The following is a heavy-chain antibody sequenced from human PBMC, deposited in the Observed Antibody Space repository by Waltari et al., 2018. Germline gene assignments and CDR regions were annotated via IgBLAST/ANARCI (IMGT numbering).Heavy chain of an antibody. J-gene: IGHJ4*02. CDR2: ISWDGGST. CDR3: AKDYGGSYEYFDY. CDR1: GFTFDDYA. V-gene: IGHV3-43D*03. D-gene: IGHD1-26*01. Sequence: EVQLVESGGVVVQPGGSLRLSCAASGFTFDDYAMHWVRQAQGKGLEWVSLISWDGGSTYYADSVKGRFTISRDNSKNSLYLQMNSLRAEDTALYYCAKDYGGSYEYFDYWGQGTLVTVSS.